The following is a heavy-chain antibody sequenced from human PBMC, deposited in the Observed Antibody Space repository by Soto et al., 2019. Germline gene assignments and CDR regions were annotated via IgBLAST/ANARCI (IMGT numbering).Heavy chain of an antibody. Sequence: GESLKISCRTSGYRFTSYWIAGVRQMPGKGLEWMGIIFPSDSDTRYSPSFQGQVTISADRSTSTVFLQWASLKASDTAVYFCARKDKSGTYFSLDYWGQGTLVTVSS. CDR2: IFPSDSDT. CDR3: ARKDKSGTYFSLDY. D-gene: IGHD1-26*01. J-gene: IGHJ4*02. V-gene: IGHV5-51*01. CDR1: GYRFTSYW.